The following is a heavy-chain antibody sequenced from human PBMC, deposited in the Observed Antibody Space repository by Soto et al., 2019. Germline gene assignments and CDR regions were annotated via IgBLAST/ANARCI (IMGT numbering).Heavy chain of an antibody. V-gene: IGHV1-69*13. Sequence: SVKVSCKASGYTYTGYYMHWVRQAPEQGLEWMGWINPIFGTANYAQKFQGRVTMTADESTSTAYMELSSLRSEDTAVYYCARDSHRYSGYEEFFSGSYYYYGMDVWGQGTTVTVSS. D-gene: IGHD5-12*01. CDR1: GYTYTGYY. CDR2: INPIFGTA. CDR3: ARDSHRYSGYEEFFSGSYYYYGMDV. J-gene: IGHJ6*02.